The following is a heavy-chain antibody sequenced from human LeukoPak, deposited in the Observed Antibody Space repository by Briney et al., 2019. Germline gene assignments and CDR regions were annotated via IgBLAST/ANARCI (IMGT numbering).Heavy chain of an antibody. CDR3: ARHEGPRYCSGGSCFEFDY. CDR2: IYPGDSDT. V-gene: IGHV5-51*01. D-gene: IGHD2-15*01. J-gene: IGHJ4*02. CDR1: GYRFTSYW. Sequence: GASLKISCKGSGYRFTSYWIGWVRQMPGKGLEWMGIIYPGDSDTRYSPSFQGQVTVSADKSISTAYLQWSSLKASDTAMYYCARHEGPRYCSGGSCFEFDYWGQGTLVTVSS.